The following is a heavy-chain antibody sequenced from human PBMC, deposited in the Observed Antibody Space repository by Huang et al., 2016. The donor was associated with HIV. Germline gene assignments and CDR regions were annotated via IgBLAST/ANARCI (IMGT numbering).Heavy chain of an antibody. Sequence: EVQLVESGGGLVQPGGSLRLSCAASGFTFSSYWMRWVRRAPGKGVGWVAKKKQNGSEKDYGDAVKGRFTISRDNAKNSLYLQMNSLRAVDTAVYYCARARGQWFGELSDYWGQGTLVTVSS. CDR3: ARARGQWFGELSDY. D-gene: IGHD3-10*01. CDR2: KKQNGSEK. V-gene: IGHV3-7*01. CDR1: GFTFSSYW. J-gene: IGHJ4*02.